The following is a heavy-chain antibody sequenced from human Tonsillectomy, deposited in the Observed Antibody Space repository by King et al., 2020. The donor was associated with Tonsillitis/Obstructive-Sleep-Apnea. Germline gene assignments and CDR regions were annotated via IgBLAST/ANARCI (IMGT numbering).Heavy chain of an antibody. CDR2: ISYDGSNK. CDR1: GFTFSSYA. V-gene: IGHV3-30*04. J-gene: IGHJ6*03. CDR3: ARGGYCSSTSCPEGYYYYMDV. Sequence: QLVQSGGGVVQPGRSLRLSCAASGFTFSSYAVHWVRQAPGKGLEWVAVISYDGSNKYYADSVKGRFTISRDNSKNTLYLQMNSLRAEDTAVYYCARGGYCSSTSCPEGYYYYMDVWGKGTTVTVSS. D-gene: IGHD2-2*01.